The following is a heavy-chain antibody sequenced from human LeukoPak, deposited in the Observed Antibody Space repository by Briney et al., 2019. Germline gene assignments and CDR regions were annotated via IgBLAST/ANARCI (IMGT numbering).Heavy chain of an antibody. V-gene: IGHV3-74*01. Sequence: GGSLRLSCAASGFTFSTYWMHWVRRAPGKGLVWVSPISTDGSVTSYADSVKGRFTISRDNAKNTMYLQMNSLRAEDTAVYYCARIGGSGSYSGHYFDHWGQGTLVTVSS. CDR3: ARIGGSGSYSGHYFDH. CDR1: GFTFSTYW. J-gene: IGHJ4*02. D-gene: IGHD3-10*01. CDR2: ISTDGSVT.